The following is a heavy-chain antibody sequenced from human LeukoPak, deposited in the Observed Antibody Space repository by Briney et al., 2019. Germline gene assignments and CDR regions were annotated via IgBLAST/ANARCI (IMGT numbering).Heavy chain of an antibody. CDR1: GYTFTSSA. CDR3: ATDLKKGDSGCFDY. CDR2: INTNTGNP. Sequence: VASVTVSCKASGYTFTSSALNWVRQAPGQGLEWMGWINTNTGNPTYAQGFTGRFAFSLDTSVSTAYLHISSLKAEDTAVYYCATDLKKGDSGCFDYWGQGTLVTVSS. V-gene: IGHV7-4-1*02. D-gene: IGHD6-19*01. J-gene: IGHJ4*02.